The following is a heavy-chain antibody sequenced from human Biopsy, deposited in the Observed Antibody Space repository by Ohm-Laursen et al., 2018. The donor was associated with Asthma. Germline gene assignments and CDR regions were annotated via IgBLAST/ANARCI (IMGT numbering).Heavy chain of an antibody. V-gene: IGHV4-31*03. Sequence: TLSLTCTVSGGSINIGDYYWSWIRQHPVKGLEWFGFIHYSGSTSYNPSLKGGVTISVDTSKNQFSLKLTSVTAADTAVYYCARTTYGHDGFDPWGQGTLVTVSS. CDR3: ARTTYGHDGFDP. CDR1: GGSINIGDYY. CDR2: IHYSGST. D-gene: IGHD4-17*01. J-gene: IGHJ5*02.